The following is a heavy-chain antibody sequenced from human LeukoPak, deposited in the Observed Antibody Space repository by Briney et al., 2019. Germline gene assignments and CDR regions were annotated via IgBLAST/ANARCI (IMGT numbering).Heavy chain of an antibody. CDR3: ARTSAAGPFDY. CDR1: GYTFTGYY. Sequence: ASVKVSCKASGYTFTGYYMHWVRQAPGQGLEWMGWINPNSGNTGYAQKFQGRVTMTRNTSISTAYMELSSLRSEDTAVYYCARTSAAGPFDYWGQGTLVTVSS. CDR2: INPNSGNT. J-gene: IGHJ4*02. D-gene: IGHD6-13*01. V-gene: IGHV1-8*02.